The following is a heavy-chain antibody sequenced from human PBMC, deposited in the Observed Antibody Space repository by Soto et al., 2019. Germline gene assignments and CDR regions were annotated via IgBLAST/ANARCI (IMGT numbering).Heavy chain of an antibody. D-gene: IGHD3-22*01. CDR3: AKDYYDSSGYYRPFDY. CDR1: GFTFSSYG. Sequence: GGSLRLSCAPSGFTFSSYGMHWVRQAPGKGLEWVAVISYDGSNKYYADSVKGRFAISRDNSKNTLYLQMNSLRAEDTAVYYCAKDYYDSSGYYRPFDYWGQGTLVTVSS. J-gene: IGHJ4*02. CDR2: ISYDGSNK. V-gene: IGHV3-30*18.